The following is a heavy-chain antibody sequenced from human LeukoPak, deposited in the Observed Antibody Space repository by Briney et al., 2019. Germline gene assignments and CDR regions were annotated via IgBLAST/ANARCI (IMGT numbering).Heavy chain of an antibody. Sequence: GGSLRLSCAASGFTFSGYAMSWVRQAPGKGLEWVSSISGSGSNTYYADSVKGRFIISRDNSKNTLYLQMNSLRAEDTAVYYCAKDSSGYYKPIDSWGQGTLVTVSS. J-gene: IGHJ4*02. D-gene: IGHD3-22*01. CDR1: GFTFSGYA. CDR3: AKDSSGYYKPIDS. CDR2: ISGSGSNT. V-gene: IGHV3-23*01.